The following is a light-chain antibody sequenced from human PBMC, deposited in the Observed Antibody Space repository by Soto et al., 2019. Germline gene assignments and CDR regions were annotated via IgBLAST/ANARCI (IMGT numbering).Light chain of an antibody. J-gene: IGKJ1*01. CDR3: QQYNKWPLT. Sequence: IVMTQSPATLSVSPVQRATFYLRSTQSVSSNLAWYQQKPGQAPRLLIYGASTRATGIPARFSGSGSGAEFTLTIDSLQSEDFTVYYCQQYNKWPLTFGQGTKVDNK. CDR2: GAS. CDR1: QSVSSN. V-gene: IGKV3-15*01.